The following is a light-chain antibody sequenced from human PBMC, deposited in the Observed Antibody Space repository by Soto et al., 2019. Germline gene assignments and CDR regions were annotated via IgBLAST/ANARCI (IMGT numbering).Light chain of an antibody. Sequence: EIVVTQSPCTLSLSTGERATLSCRVSQSVTSNYLAWYQQKPGQAPRLLIFGASIRDTGIPDRFSASGSGTDFTLTISRLEPEDFAVYYCQQYGSSPITFAQGTRLEIK. CDR1: QSVTSNY. J-gene: IGKJ5*01. CDR3: QQYGSSPIT. V-gene: IGKV3-20*01. CDR2: GAS.